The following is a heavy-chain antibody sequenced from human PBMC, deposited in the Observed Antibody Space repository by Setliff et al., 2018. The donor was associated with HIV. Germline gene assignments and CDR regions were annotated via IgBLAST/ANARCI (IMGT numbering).Heavy chain of an antibody. J-gene: IGHJ6*02. CDR1: GFTFSSFC. D-gene: IGHD1-26*01. Sequence: PGGSLRLSCAASGFTFSSFCMTWVRQAPGKGLEWVSAIGGSTGSTYYADSVKGRFTISTDNSKNTLYLQMNSLRAEDTAVYYRAKPLTQWGVSPYHYAVDVWGQGTTVTVS. V-gene: IGHV3-23*01. CDR3: AKPLTQWGVSPYHYAVDV. CDR2: IGGSTGST.